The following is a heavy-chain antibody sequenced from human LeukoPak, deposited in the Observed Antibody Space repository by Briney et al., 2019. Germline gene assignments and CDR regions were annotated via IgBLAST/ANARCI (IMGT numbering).Heavy chain of an antibody. CDR1: GFTFSSYS. Sequence: GGSLRLSCAASGFTFSSYSMNWVRQAPGKGLEWVSYISSSSSTIYYADSVKGRFTISRDNAKNSLYLQMNSLRAEDTAVYYCARDDGDYDFWSGYVEVWGKGTTVTVSS. CDR3: ARDDGDYDFWSGYVEV. D-gene: IGHD3-3*01. V-gene: IGHV3-48*01. J-gene: IGHJ6*04. CDR2: ISSSSSTI.